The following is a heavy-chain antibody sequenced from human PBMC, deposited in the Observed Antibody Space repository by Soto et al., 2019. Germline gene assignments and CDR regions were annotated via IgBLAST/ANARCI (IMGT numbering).Heavy chain of an antibody. Sequence: QVQLVESGGGVVQPGRSLRLSCAASGFTFSSYAMHWVRQAPGKGLEWVAVISYDGSDKYYADSVKGRFTISRDNSKNTLNLQRNSLTADDTAVYYCAKALGELSPESYDYWGQGTLITVSS. CDR2: ISYDGSDK. D-gene: IGHD3-16*02. CDR1: GFTFSSYA. J-gene: IGHJ4*02. CDR3: AKALGELSPESYDY. V-gene: IGHV3-30*18.